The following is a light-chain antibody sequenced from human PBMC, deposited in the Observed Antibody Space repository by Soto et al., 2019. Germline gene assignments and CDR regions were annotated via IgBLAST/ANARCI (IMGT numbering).Light chain of an antibody. CDR3: QQYNNWPPWT. V-gene: IGKV3-15*01. CDR2: GAS. J-gene: IGKJ1*01. CDR1: QYVSSK. Sequence: EMVMTQSPDTLSVSPGERATLSCRASQYVSSKLAWYQQKPGQAPRLLIYGASTRATGIPARFSGSGSGTEFTLTISSLQSEDFAVYYCQQYNNWPPWTFGQGTKVEIK.